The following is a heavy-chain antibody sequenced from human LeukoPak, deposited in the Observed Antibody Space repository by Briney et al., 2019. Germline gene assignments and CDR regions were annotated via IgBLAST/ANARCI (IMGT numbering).Heavy chain of an antibody. D-gene: IGHD3-22*01. Sequence: GGSLRLSCEASGFTFSTYWMSWVRQAPGKGLEWVANIKQDGSEKYYVDFVKGRFTISRDNAKNSLYLQMSSLRAEDTAVYYCARGNYRDTSGYCNYWGQGALVTVSS. J-gene: IGHJ4*02. V-gene: IGHV3-7*01. CDR1: GFTFSTYW. CDR2: IKQDGSEK. CDR3: ARGNYRDTSGYCNY.